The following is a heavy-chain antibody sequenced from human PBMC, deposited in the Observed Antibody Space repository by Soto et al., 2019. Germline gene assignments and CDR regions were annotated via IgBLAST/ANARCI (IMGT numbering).Heavy chain of an antibody. J-gene: IGHJ4*02. CDR3: ARGVTMVRGATAPLGY. CDR1: GFTFSSYS. D-gene: IGHD3-10*01. V-gene: IGHV3-21*01. CDR2: ISSSSSYI. Sequence: GESLKISCAASGFTFSSYSMNWVRQAPGKGLEWVSSISSSSSYIYYADSVKGRFTISRDNAKNSLYLQMNSLRAEDTAVYYCARGVTMVRGATAPLGYWGQGTLVTVSS.